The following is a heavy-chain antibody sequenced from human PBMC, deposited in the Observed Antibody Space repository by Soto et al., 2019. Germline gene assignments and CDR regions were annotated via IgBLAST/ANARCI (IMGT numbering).Heavy chain of an antibody. CDR1: GFPFSSYA. Sequence: GGPLRLSCAASGFPFSSYAMSWVRQAPGKGLEWVSGISGGGSNTFYADYVKGRFTISRDNSKNTLLLQMNSLGAEDTAVYYCAKDSNKYSSSLRGRYFDYWGQGIGVTVSS. CDR3: AKDSNKYSSSLRGRYFDY. CDR2: ISGGGSNT. V-gene: IGHV3-23*01. D-gene: IGHD4-4*01. J-gene: IGHJ4*02.